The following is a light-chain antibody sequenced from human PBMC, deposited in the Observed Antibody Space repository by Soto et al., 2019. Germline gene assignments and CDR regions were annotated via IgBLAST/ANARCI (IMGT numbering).Light chain of an antibody. Sequence: QSVLTQPPSASGTPGQRVTISCSGSSSNIGNNYVYWYQHLPGTAPKLLIYSTNQRPSGVPDRFSASKSGSSASLAISGLRSEDEADYYCAAWDDSLNMVFGGGTKVT. CDR1: SSNIGNNY. J-gene: IGLJ2*01. V-gene: IGLV1-47*02. CDR2: STN. CDR3: AAWDDSLNMV.